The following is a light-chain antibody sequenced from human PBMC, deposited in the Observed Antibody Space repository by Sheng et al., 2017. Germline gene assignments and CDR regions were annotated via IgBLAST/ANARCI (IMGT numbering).Light chain of an antibody. CDR3: HQYGFAPET. CDR2: AAS. V-gene: IGKV1-NL1*01. J-gene: IGKJ1*01. Sequence: IQLTQSPSSLSASVGDRVTLTCRASQAIYNSVAWYQQKPGKAPKLLLYAASRLESGVPSRFSGSGSGTDYTLTITSLEPEDFALYHCHQYGFAPETFGQGTKVEVK. CDR1: QAIYNS.